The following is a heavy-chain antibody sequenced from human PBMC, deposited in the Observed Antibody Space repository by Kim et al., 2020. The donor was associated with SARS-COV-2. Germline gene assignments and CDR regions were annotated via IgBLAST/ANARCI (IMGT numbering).Heavy chain of an antibody. J-gene: IGHJ3*02. D-gene: IGHD2-8*02. Sequence: SLKSRVTISVDTSKNQFSLKLSSVTAADTAVYYCARDPRTGGVGNDAFDIWGQGTMVTVSS. V-gene: IGHV4-31*02. CDR3: ARDPRTGGVGNDAFDI.